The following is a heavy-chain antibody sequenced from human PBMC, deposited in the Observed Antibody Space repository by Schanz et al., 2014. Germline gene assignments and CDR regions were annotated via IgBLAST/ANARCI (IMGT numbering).Heavy chain of an antibody. CDR1: GFIFNDYY. J-gene: IGHJ3*02. CDR2: ISRDGTTS. CDR3: ARENLNWEAFDI. V-gene: IGHV3-11*01. Sequence: VQLVESGGGLVRRGGSLRLSCAASGFIFNDYYMNWIRQAPGKGLEWLSYISRDGTTSYYADSVKGRFTISRDNAKNSLYLEMTSLRGEDTAVYYCARENLNWEAFDIWGQGRTVIVSS. D-gene: IGHD7-27*01.